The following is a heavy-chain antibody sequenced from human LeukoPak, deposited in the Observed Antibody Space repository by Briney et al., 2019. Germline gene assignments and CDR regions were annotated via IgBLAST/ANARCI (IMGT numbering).Heavy chain of an antibody. CDR1: GFTFSSYW. CDR2: IKQDGSEK. CDR3: VRAGIAVAYYFEY. D-gene: IGHD6-19*01. Sequence: GGSLRLSCAASGFTFSSYWMTWVRQAPGKGLEWVANIKQDGSEKYYVDSVKGRFTISRDNAKNSLYLQMNSLRAEDTAVYYCVRAGIAVAYYFEYWGQGTLVTVSS. J-gene: IGHJ4*02. V-gene: IGHV3-7*01.